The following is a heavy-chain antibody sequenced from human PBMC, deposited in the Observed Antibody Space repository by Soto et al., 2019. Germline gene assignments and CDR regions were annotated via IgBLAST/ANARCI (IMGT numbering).Heavy chain of an antibody. CDR2: VSHSGST. D-gene: IGHD3-16*01. CDR3: AREGPLSGDAFDI. V-gene: IGHV4-59*11. J-gene: IGHJ3*02. CDR1: GGSIISHL. Sequence: SETLSLTCTVSGGSIISHLWSWVRQPPGKGLEWIGYVSHSGSTTHNPSLKSRVTISLDTSKNQVSLQLRSVTAADTAVYYCAREGPLSGDAFDIWGRGTKVTVSS.